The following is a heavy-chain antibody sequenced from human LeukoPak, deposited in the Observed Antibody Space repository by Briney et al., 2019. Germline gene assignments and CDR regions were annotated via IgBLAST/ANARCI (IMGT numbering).Heavy chain of an antibody. Sequence: PSETLSLTCAVYGGSFSGYYWSWIRQPPGKGLEWIGEINHSGSTNYNPSLKSRVTISVDTSKNQFSLKLSSVTAADTAVYYCARGRGVPKRNHHAGRWFDPWGQGTLVSVSS. CDR2: INHSGST. V-gene: IGHV4-34*01. D-gene: IGHD1-26*01. CDR3: ARGRGVPKRNHHAGRWFDP. CDR1: GGSFSGYY. J-gene: IGHJ5*02.